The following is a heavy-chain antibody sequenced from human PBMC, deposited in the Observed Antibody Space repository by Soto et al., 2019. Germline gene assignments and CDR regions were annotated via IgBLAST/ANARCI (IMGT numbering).Heavy chain of an antibody. V-gene: IGHV5-51*01. D-gene: IGHD6-19*01. CDR2: IYPGDSET. CDR1: GYSFTSYW. J-gene: IGHJ4*01. Sequence: PVESLKISCKGSGYSFTSYWIGWVRQIPGKGLEWMGIIYPGDSETRYSPSFQGQVTISADKSISTAYLQWSSLKASDTAMYYCAKPLAVAGIDYWGHGTMVNVSA. CDR3: AKPLAVAGIDY.